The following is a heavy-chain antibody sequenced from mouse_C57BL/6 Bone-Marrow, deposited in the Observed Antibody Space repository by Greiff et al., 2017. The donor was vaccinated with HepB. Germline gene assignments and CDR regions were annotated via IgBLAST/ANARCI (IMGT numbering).Heavy chain of an antibody. Sequence: QVQLKQSGAELMKPGASVKLSCKATGYTFTGYWIEWVKQRPGHGLEWIGEILPGSGSTNYNEKFKGKATFTADTSSNTAYVQLSSLTTEDSAIYYCARGSITTVVDYAMDYWGQGTSVTVSS. CDR3: ARGSITTVVDYAMDY. V-gene: IGHV1-9*01. CDR1: GYTFTGYW. J-gene: IGHJ4*01. CDR2: ILPGSGST. D-gene: IGHD1-1*01.